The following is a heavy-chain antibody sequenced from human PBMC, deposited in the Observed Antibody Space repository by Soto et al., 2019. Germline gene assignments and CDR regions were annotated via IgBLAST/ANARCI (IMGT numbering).Heavy chain of an antibody. CDR1: GYTFTTYA. CDR3: AREGCINCVCYDNGFDI. Sequence: QAQLVQSGAEVKKPGASVTISCRASGYTFTTYAIHWVRQAPGQRLEWVGWINGGDGNTRYSQKLQGRVALLRDTSASATYLDLRSLRFEDTAVYYCAREGCINCVCYDNGFDIWGQGTKVTVSS. J-gene: IGHJ3*02. V-gene: IGHV1-3*01. CDR2: INGGDGNT. D-gene: IGHD2-8*01.